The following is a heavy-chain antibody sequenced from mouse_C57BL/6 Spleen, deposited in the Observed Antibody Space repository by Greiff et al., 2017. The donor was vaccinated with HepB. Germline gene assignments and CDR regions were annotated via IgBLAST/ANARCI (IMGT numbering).Heavy chain of an antibody. CDR3: ARDRHYYGGAMDY. CDR2: IYPGSGNT. CDR1: GYNFTDYY. Sequence: QVQLQQSGAELVRPGASVKLSCKASGYNFTDYYINWVKQRPGQGLEWIARIYPGSGNTYYNEKFKGKATLTAEKSSSTAYMQLSSLTSEDSAVYFCARDRHYYGGAMDYWGQGTSVTVSS. J-gene: IGHJ4*01. V-gene: IGHV1-76*01. D-gene: IGHD1-2*01.